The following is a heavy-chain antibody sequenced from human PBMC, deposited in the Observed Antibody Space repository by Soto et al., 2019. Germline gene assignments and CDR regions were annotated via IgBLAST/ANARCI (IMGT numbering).Heavy chain of an antibody. CDR1: GGSISSSSFH. CDR2: IFYSGST. V-gene: IGHV4-39*01. J-gene: IGHJ1*01. D-gene: IGHD4-17*01. CDR3: ATAMGGDSGAYVHH. Sequence: QLQLQESGPGLVKPSETLSLTCSVSGGSISSSSFHWGWIRQPPGKGLECLGNIFYSGSTYYNPSLKSRVTISADTSKNQFSLKLSAVTAADTAVYYCATAMGGDSGAYVHHWGQGTLVTVSS.